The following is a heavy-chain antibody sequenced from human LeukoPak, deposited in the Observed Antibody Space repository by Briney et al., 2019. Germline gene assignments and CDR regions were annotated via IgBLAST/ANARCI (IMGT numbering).Heavy chain of an antibody. CDR1: GFTFSSYG. CDR3: AKDLEGAIDY. D-gene: IGHD1-26*01. J-gene: IGHJ4*02. V-gene: IGHV3-30*18. CDR2: ISYDGSNK. Sequence: QSGGSLRLSCAASGFTFSSYGMHWVRQAPGKGLEWVAVISYDGSNKYYADSVKGRFTISRDNSKNTLYLQMNSPRAEDTAVYYCAKDLEGAIDYWGQGTLVTVSS.